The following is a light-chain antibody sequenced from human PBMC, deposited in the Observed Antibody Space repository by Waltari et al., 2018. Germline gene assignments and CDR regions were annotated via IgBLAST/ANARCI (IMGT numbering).Light chain of an antibody. Sequence: QSVLTQPPSVSAAPGQMVTISCAGSSSDIGDNHVSWYQQPPGTAPKLLMYEKDRRASGIPDRFSGSKSGTSATLVITGLQTGDEADYYCGTWDRSRSAWVFGGGTRLTVL. J-gene: IGLJ3*02. CDR2: EKD. CDR1: SSDIGDNH. CDR3: GTWDRSRSAWV. V-gene: IGLV1-51*01.